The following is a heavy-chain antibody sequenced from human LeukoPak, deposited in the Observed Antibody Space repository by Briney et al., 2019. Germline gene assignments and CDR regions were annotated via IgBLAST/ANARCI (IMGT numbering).Heavy chain of an antibody. D-gene: IGHD5-24*01. V-gene: IGHV4-38-2*02. CDR3: ARDQRDGYTKRAYYYYYMDV. CDR2: IYHSGRT. J-gene: IGHJ6*03. CDR1: GYSISSGYY. Sequence: SETLSLTCTVSGYSISSGYYWGWIRQPPGKGLEWIGSIYHSGRTFYNPSLKSRVTISVDTSKNQFSLKLSSVTAADTAVYYCARDQRDGYTKRAYYYYYMDVWGKGTTVTVSS.